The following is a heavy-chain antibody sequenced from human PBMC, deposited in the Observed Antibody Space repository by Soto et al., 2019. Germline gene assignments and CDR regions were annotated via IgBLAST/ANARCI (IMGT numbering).Heavy chain of an antibody. D-gene: IGHD3-3*01. Sequence: EVQLVESGGGLVQPGRSLRLSCAASGFTFDDYAMHWVRQAPGKGLEWVSGISWNSGSIGYADSVKGRFTISRDNAKNSLYLQMNSLRAEDTALYYCAKDPTPNYDFWSDAGWFDPWGQGTLVTVSS. J-gene: IGHJ5*02. CDR3: AKDPTPNYDFWSDAGWFDP. CDR2: ISWNSGSI. V-gene: IGHV3-9*01. CDR1: GFTFDDYA.